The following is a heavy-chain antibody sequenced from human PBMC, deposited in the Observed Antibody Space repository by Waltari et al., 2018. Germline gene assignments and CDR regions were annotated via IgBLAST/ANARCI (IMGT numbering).Heavy chain of an antibody. J-gene: IGHJ4*02. V-gene: IGHV5-51*01. Sequence: EVQLVQSGAEVKKPGESLKISCKGSGYSFTSYWLGWVRQMLGKGLEWMGIIYHENPNTRDSPSFPGQVTISTDKSFSTAYLHWCSLKASNTAMYYCTRHGSQIKYLDYWGQGTLVTVSS. CDR2: IYHENPNT. CDR1: GYSFTSYW. CDR3: TRHGSQIKYLDY.